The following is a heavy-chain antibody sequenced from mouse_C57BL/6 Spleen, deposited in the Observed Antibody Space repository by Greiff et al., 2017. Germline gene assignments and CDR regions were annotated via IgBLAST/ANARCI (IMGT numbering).Heavy chain of an antibody. CDR1: GYTFTSYW. V-gene: IGHV1-55*01. CDR3: ARRGVYDGYPY. J-gene: IGHJ3*01. Sequence: VQLQQPGAELVKPGASVKMSCKASGYTFTSYWITWVKQRPGQGLEWIGDIYPGSGSTNYNEKFKSKATLTVDTSSSTAYMQRSSLTSEDSAVYYCARRGVYDGYPYWGQGTLVTVSA. CDR2: IYPGSGST. D-gene: IGHD2-3*01.